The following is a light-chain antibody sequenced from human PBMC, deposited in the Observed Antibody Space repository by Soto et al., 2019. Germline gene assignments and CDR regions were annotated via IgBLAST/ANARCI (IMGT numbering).Light chain of an antibody. Sequence: DIQMTQSPPSLSASVGDRVIITCRTSQSIDNYLNWYEQKPGKAPNLLIYAASTLQSGVPSRFSARGSETDITPTISILQPEDFATYYSQQSYITPVFCQGTRLEIK. CDR1: QSIDNY. V-gene: IGKV1-39*01. CDR3: QQSYITPV. CDR2: AAS. J-gene: IGKJ5*01.